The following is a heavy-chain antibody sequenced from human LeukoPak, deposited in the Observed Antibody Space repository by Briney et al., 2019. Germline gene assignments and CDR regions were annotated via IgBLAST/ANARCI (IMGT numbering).Heavy chain of an antibody. D-gene: IGHD6-19*01. CDR2: IKEDGSEK. J-gene: IGHJ4*02. CDR3: ARWLYSSGWAIDY. Sequence: GGSLRLSCAASGFMFSSYWMSWVRQAPGKGLEWVADIKEDGSEKSYVDSVKGRFTISRDNAKNSLYLQMNSLRDEDTAVYYCARWLYSSGWAIDYWGQGTLVTVSS. V-gene: IGHV3-7*01. CDR1: GFMFSSYW.